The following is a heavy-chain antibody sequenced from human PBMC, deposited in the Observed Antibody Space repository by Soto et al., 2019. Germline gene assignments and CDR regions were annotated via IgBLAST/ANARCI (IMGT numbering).Heavy chain of an antibody. CDR1: GFTFSSYW. D-gene: IGHD3-9*01. V-gene: IGHV3-7*01. CDR2: IKQDGSEK. J-gene: IGHJ6*02. CDR3: ARDEFEAYYDILTGYLVPEGYYYYGMDV. Sequence: PGGSLRLSCAASGFTFSSYWMSWVRQAPGKGLERVANIKQDGSEKYYVDSVKGRFTISRDNAKNSLYLQMNSLRAEDTAVYYCARDEFEAYYDILTGYLVPEGYYYYGMDVWGQGTTVTVSS.